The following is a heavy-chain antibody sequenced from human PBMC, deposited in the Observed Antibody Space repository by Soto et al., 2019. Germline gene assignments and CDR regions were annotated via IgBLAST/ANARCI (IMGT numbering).Heavy chain of an antibody. CDR2: IWYDGSNK. D-gene: IGHD3-10*01. J-gene: IGHJ4*02. Sequence: QVQLVESGGGVVQPGRSLRLSCAASGFTFSSYGMHWVRQAPGKGLEWVAVIWYDGSNKYYADSVKGRFTISRDNSKNTLYLQMNSLRAEDTAVYYCARGGSYRSYYFDYWGQGTLVTVSS. CDR1: GFTFSSYG. V-gene: IGHV3-33*01. CDR3: ARGGSYRSYYFDY.